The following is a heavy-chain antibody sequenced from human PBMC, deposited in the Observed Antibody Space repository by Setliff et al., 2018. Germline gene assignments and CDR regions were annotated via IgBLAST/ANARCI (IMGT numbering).Heavy chain of an antibody. CDR1: ELIFSHTW. CDR3: ATRLGDF. CDR2: IKGQTDGGTA. V-gene: IGHV3-15*01. Sequence: GGSLRPSCAAPELIFSHTWMNWVRQAPGKGLEWVGRIKGQTDGGTADFAAPVKGRFTISRDDSKNTMSLQMNSLKTEDTAVYFCATRLGDFWGQGTLVTGSS. J-gene: IGHJ4*02.